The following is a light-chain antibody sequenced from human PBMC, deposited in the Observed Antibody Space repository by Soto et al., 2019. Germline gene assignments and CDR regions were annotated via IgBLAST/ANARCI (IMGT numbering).Light chain of an antibody. CDR3: CSYVTTPEI. J-gene: IGLJ1*01. V-gene: IGLV2-11*01. CDR2: DVN. CDR1: SSNVDDYRY. Sequence: QSVLTQPRSVSGSPGQSLTISCTGTSSNVDDYRYVSRYQQFPGKAPKLVIYDVNQRPSGVPNRFSGSNSDNTASLTISGLQAEDEADYYCCSYVTTPEIFGTGTKVTVL.